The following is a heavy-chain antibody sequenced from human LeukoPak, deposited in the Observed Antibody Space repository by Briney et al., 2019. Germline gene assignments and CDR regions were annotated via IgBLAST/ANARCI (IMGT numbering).Heavy chain of an antibody. CDR3: ARDIGATLDY. CDR2: ISSYNGNT. V-gene: IGHV1-18*04. D-gene: IGHD5-24*01. CDR1: GYTFTSYY. J-gene: IGHJ4*02. Sequence: ASVKVSCKASGYTFTSYYMHWVRQAPGQGLEWMGWISSYNGNTNYAQKLQGRVTMTTDTSTSTAYMELRSLRSDDTAVYYCARDIGATLDYWGQGTLVTVSS.